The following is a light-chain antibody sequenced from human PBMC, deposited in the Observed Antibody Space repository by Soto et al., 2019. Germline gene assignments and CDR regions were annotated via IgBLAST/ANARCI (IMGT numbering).Light chain of an antibody. J-gene: IGLJ2*01. Sequence: QSVLTQPASVSGSPGQSITISCTGTSSDVGGYNYVSWYQQHPGKVPKLMIFEGFKRPSGVSNRFSGSKSGSTASLTISGLQAEDEADYYCCSYAGRSTWDVVFGGGTKLTVL. V-gene: IGLV2-23*01. CDR1: SSDVGGYNY. CDR2: EGF. CDR3: CSYAGRSTWDVV.